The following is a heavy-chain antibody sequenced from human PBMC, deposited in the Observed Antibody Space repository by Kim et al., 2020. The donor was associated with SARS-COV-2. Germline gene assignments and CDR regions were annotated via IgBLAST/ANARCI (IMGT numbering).Heavy chain of an antibody. J-gene: IGHJ3*02. CDR2: ISWNSGSI. Sequence: GGSLRLSCAASGFTFDDYAMHWVRQAPGKGLEWVSGISWNSGSIGYADSVKGRFTISRDNAKNSLYLQMNSLRAEDTALYYCAKNNDSSGYSRHYDAFDIWGQGTMVTVSS. CDR1: GFTFDDYA. CDR3: AKNNDSSGYSRHYDAFDI. V-gene: IGHV3-9*01. D-gene: IGHD3-22*01.